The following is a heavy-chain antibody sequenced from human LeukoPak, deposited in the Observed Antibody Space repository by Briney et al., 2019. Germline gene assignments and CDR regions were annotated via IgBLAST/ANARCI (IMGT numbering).Heavy chain of an antibody. V-gene: IGHV1-8*01. D-gene: IGHD3-9*01. CDR1: GYTFTSFD. CDR2: MNPNSGIT. J-gene: IGHJ4*02. Sequence: ASVKVSCKASGYTFTSFDINLVRQATGQGLEWMGWMNPNSGITGFAQKFQGRVTMTRNTSINTAYMELSSLKSEDTAVYYCARGSRYFDWLDPGDDYWGQGTLVTVSS. CDR3: ARGSRYFDWLDPGDDY.